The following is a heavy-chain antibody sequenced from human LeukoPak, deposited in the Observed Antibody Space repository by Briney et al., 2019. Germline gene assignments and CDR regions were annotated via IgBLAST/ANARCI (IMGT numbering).Heavy chain of an antibody. Sequence: GGSLRLSCAASGFTFSGSAMHWVRQASGKGLEWVGRIRSKANSYATAYAASVKGRFTISRDDSKNTAYLQMNSLKTEDTAVYYCAKDLYESSGYVGYYYGMDVWGQGTTVTVS. J-gene: IGHJ6*02. V-gene: IGHV3-73*01. CDR1: GFTFSGSA. CDR3: AKDLYESSGYVGYYYGMDV. D-gene: IGHD3-22*01. CDR2: IRSKANSYAT.